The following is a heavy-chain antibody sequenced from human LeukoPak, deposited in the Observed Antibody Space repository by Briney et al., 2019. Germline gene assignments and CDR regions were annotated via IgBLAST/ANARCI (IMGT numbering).Heavy chain of an antibody. CDR1: GFTFSSHS. CDR2: ISGSSSTI. Sequence: PGGSLRLSCAASGFTFSSHSMNWVRQAPGKGLEWVSYISGSSSTIYYADSVKGRFTISRDNSKNTLYLQMNSLRAEDTAVYYCAKEDCGGDCYPDYWGQGTLVTVSS. J-gene: IGHJ4*02. CDR3: AKEDCGGDCYPDY. D-gene: IGHD2-21*02. V-gene: IGHV3-48*01.